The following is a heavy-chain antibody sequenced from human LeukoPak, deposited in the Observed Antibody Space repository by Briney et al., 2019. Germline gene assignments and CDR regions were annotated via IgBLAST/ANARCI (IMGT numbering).Heavy chain of an antibody. J-gene: IGHJ5*02. CDR3: ARGTSSSCYVNWFDP. CDR2: INSNGGST. V-gene: IGHV3-64*01. D-gene: IGHD2-2*01. CDR1: GFSFSSYC. Sequence: GGSLRHSRAASGFSFSSYCMFWVRQAPGKGLEYFSGINSNGGSTFYANSVKGRLTISRDNSKNTLYLQMGSLRAEDMAVYYCARGTSSSCYVNWFDPWGQGTIVTVSS.